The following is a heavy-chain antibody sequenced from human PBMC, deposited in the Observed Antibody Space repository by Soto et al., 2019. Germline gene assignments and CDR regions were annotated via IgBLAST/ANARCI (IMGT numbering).Heavy chain of an antibody. J-gene: IGHJ5*02. V-gene: IGHV1-18*04. Sequence: QVQLVQSGAEVKKPGASVKVSCTASGYTFSNYGITWVRQAPGQGLEWMGWISTYNGNTNYAKKVQGRVTMTIDTSTNTAYMELRSLSSDDTAMYSCAACTGPSCHRGREWFDPWGQGPLVTVSA. CDR3: AACTGPSCHRGREWFDP. CDR2: ISTYNGNT. CDR1: GYTFSNYG. D-gene: IGHD2-2*01.